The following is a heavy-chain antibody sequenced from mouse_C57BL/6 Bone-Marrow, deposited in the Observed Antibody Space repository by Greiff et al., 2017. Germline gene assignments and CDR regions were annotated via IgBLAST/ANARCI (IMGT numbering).Heavy chain of an antibody. Sequence: EVQLQQSGAELVRPGASVKLSCTASGFNIKDDYMHWVKQRPEQGLEWIGWIDPENGDTEYASKFQGKATITADTSSNTAYLPRSSLTSEDTAVYDCTTPPVYYGRGAWFAYWGQGTLVTVSA. CDR2: IDPENGDT. CDR3: TTPPVYYGRGAWFAY. J-gene: IGHJ3*01. V-gene: IGHV14-4*01. CDR1: GFNIKDDY. D-gene: IGHD1-1*01.